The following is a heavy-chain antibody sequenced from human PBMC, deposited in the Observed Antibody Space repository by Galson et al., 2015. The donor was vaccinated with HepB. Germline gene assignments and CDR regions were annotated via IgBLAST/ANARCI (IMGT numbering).Heavy chain of an antibody. V-gene: IGHV1-58*01. J-gene: IGHJ6*03. D-gene: IGHD4-17*01. Sequence: SVKVSCKASGFTFTSSAVQWVRQARGQRLEWIGWIVVGSGNTNYAQKFQERVTITRDMSTSTAYMELSSLRSEDTAVYYCAADLSDYGDYYYYYYMDVWGKGTTVTVSS. CDR3: AADLSDYGDYYYYYYMDV. CDR2: IVVGSGNT. CDR1: GFTFTSSA.